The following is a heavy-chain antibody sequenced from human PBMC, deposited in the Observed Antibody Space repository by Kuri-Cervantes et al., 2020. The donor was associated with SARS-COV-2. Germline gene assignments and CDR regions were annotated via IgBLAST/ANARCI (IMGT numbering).Heavy chain of an antibody. CDR2: ISSSSTI. CDR1: GFTFSSYS. V-gene: IGHV3-48*04. Sequence: GGSLRLSCAASGFTFSSYSMNWVRQAPGKGLEWVSYISSSSTIYYADSVKGRFAISRDNAKNSLYLQMNSLRAEDTAVYYCARVRNDYYYYYYMDVWGKGTTVTVSS. CDR3: ARVRNDYYYYYYMDV. J-gene: IGHJ6*03.